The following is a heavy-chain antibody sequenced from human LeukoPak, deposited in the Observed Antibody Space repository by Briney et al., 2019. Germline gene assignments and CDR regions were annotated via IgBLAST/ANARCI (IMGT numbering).Heavy chain of an antibody. CDR1: GYTFSSYG. D-gene: IGHD3-16*01. J-gene: IGHJ5*02. CDR3: ARDMTTFNRNWFDP. Sequence: ASVKVSCKASGYTFSSYGISWVRQAPGQGLEWMGWVSGYNGDTNYAQKLQGRVTMTADTSTSTAYMELSSLRSDDTAVYYCARDMTTFNRNWFDPWGQGTLVTVSS. V-gene: IGHV1-18*01. CDR2: VSGYNGDT.